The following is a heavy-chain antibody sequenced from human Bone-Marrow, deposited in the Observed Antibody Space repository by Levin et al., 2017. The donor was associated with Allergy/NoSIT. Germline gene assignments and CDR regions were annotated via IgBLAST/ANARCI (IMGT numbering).Heavy chain of an antibody. CDR3: ARRTHRLLSHMVGMGVDQYYYGMDV. CDR1: GFNFIEYH. CDR2: ISGNTGRT. V-gene: IGHV1-18*04. D-gene: IGHD3-10*01. J-gene: IGHJ6*02. Sequence: ASVKVSCKASGFNFIEYHIHWMRQAPGQRPEWMGWISGNTGRTKFAQKFQGRVILTTDTSTSTGYMEIKNLRYDDTAIYYCARRTHRLLSHMVGMGVDQYYYGMDVWGQGTTVIVS.